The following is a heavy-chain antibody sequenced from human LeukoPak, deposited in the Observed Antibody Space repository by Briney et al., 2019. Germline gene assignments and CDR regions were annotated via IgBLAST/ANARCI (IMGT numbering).Heavy chain of an antibody. CDR1: GFTFDDYT. CDR3: AKDRRNDFDY. CDR2: ISWNSGSI. Sequence: GGSLRLSCAASGFTFDDYTMHWVRQAPGKGLEWVSGISWNSGSIGYADSVKGRFTISRDNAENSLYLQMNSLRGDDTALYYCAKDRRNDFDYWGQGTLVTVSS. V-gene: IGHV3-9*01. J-gene: IGHJ4*02. D-gene: IGHD1-14*01.